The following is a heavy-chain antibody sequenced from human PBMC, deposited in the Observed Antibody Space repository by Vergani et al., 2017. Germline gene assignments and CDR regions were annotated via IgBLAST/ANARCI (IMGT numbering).Heavy chain of an antibody. V-gene: IGHV1-46*01. CDR1: GYTFTSYY. CDR3: ASEGFYYYGMDV. J-gene: IGHJ6*02. CDR2: INPSGGST. Sequence: QVQLVQSGAEVKKPGASVKVSCKASGYTFTSYYMHWVRQAPGQGLEWMGIINPSGGSTSYAQKFQGRVTMTRDTSASTAYMELSSLRSEDTAVYYCASEGFYYYGMDVWGQGTTVTVSS.